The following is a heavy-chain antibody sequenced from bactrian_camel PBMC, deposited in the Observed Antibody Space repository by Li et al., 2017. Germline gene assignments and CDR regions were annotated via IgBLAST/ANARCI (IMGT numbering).Heavy chain of an antibody. J-gene: IGHJ6*01. V-gene: IGHV3S55*01. Sequence: HVQLVESGGGSVQAGGSLRLSCPIVPVTFDDPQMGWYRQDQGPGNECELLSSISRNGVTYYADSVKGRFAISQDNAKNTLYLRLTVLKIEDTAMYYCSTSWQDDGNSWGQGTQVTVS. CDR2: ISRNGVT. CDR1: PVTFDDPQ. D-gene: IGHD6*01. CDR3: STSWQDDGNS.